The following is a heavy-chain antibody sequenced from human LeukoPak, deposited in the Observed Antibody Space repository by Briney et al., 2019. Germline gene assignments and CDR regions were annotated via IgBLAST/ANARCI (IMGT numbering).Heavy chain of an antibody. Sequence: PGGSLRLSCAASQFAFSSYSMNWFRQAPGKGLEWVASITSGSKYIFYADSVKGRFTIFRDNAENSLFLQMNSLRAEDTGVYYCARDEETVAGLNGFDLWGQGTLVTVSS. V-gene: IGHV3-21*01. CDR3: ARDEETVAGLNGFDL. D-gene: IGHD6-19*01. CDR1: QFAFSSYS. CDR2: ITSGSKYI. J-gene: IGHJ4*02.